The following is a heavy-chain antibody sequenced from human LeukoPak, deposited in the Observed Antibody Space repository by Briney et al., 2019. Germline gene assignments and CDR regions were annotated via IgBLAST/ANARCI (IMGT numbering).Heavy chain of an antibody. D-gene: IGHD6-13*01. CDR3: ARVGYSSPVDY. Sequence: SGTLSLTCTVSGGSISSHYWSWIRQPPGKGLEWIGYIYYSGSTNYNPSLKSRVTISVDTSKNQFSLKLSSVTAADTAVYYCARVGYSSPVDYWGQGTLVTVSS. J-gene: IGHJ4*02. CDR1: GGSISSHY. V-gene: IGHV4-59*11. CDR2: IYYSGST.